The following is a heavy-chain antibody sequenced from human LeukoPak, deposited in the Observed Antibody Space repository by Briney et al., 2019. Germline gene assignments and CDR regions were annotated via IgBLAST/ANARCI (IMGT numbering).Heavy chain of an antibody. V-gene: IGHV3-15*01. D-gene: IGHD3-22*01. CDR1: GFTFSNAW. Sequence: PGGSLRLSCAASGFTFSNAWMRWVRQAPGKGLEWVGRIKSKTDGGTTDYAAPVKGRFTISRDDSKNTVYLQMNSLKTEDTAVYYCTTDEYYYDSSGYYYFDYWGQGTLVTVSS. CDR2: IKSKTDGGTT. J-gene: IGHJ4*02. CDR3: TTDEYYYDSSGYYYFDY.